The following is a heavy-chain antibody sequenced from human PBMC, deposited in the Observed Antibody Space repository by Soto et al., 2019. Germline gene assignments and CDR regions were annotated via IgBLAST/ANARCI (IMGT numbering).Heavy chain of an antibody. D-gene: IGHD3-3*01. J-gene: IGHJ6*02. Sequence: PGESLKISCKGSGYSFTSYWIGWVRQMPGKGLEWMGIIYPGDSDTRYGPSFQGQVTISADKSISTAYLQWSSLKASDTAMYYCARHRITIFGVVISDYYGMDVWGQGTTVTVSS. V-gene: IGHV5-51*01. CDR2: IYPGDSDT. CDR3: ARHRITIFGVVISDYYGMDV. CDR1: GYSFTSYW.